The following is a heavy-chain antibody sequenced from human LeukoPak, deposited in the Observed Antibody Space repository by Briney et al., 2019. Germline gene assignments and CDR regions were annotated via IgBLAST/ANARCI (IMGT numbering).Heavy chain of an antibody. J-gene: IGHJ4*02. V-gene: IGHV1-69*01. Sequence: SVKVSCKASGGSLSSYTINWVRQAPGQGREWMGGIVPMFATSNYAQKFRGRVTITADESTSTAYMELSSLRSEDTAVYYCASSRFLEWLYLFDYWGQGTLVTVSS. CDR3: ASSRFLEWLYLFDY. CDR2: IVPMFATS. CDR1: GGSLSSYT. D-gene: IGHD3-3*01.